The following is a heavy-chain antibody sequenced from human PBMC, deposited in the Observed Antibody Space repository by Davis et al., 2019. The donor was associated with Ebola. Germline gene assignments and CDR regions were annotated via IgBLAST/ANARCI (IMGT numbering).Heavy chain of an antibody. D-gene: IGHD1-1*01. Sequence: ASVKVSCKASGYTFTTYGLTWVRQAPGQGLEWMGWISTAYGNTEYAQNVQGRVTMTIDTSTSTAYMEVGSLRSDDTAVYYCARAQFPTTSDHWGQGTLVTVSS. J-gene: IGHJ4*02. CDR3: ARAQFPTTSDH. V-gene: IGHV1-18*01. CDR2: ISTAYGNT. CDR1: GYTFTTYG.